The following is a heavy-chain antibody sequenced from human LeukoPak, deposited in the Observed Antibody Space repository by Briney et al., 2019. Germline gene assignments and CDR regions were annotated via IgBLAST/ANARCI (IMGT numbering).Heavy chain of an antibody. CDR1: GGTFSSYA. J-gene: IGHJ4*02. Sequence: ASVKVSCKASGGTFSSYAISWVRQAPGQGLEWMGRIIPIFGIANYAQKFQGRVTITADKSTSTAYMELSSLRSEDTAVYYCATPSGGSRRYFDYWGQETLVTVSS. CDR3: ATPSGGSRRYFDY. D-gene: IGHD3-16*01. CDR2: IIPIFGIA. V-gene: IGHV1-69*04.